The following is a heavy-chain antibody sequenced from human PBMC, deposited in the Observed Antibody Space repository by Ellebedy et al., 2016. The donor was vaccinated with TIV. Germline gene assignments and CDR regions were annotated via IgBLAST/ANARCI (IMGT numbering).Heavy chain of an antibody. Sequence: GESLKISCAASGCTFSSYSMSWIRQAPGKGLEWVSYISSSSSYTNYADSVKGRFTISRDNAKNLLYLQMNSLRAEDTAVYYCARAGPPPSRLVFDYWGQGTLVTVSS. D-gene: IGHD3-9*01. CDR1: GCTFSSYS. CDR3: ARAGPPPSRLVFDY. J-gene: IGHJ4*02. CDR2: ISSSSSYT. V-gene: IGHV3-21*05.